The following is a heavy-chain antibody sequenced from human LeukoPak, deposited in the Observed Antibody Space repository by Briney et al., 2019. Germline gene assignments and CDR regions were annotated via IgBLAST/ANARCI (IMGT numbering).Heavy chain of an antibody. D-gene: IGHD3-22*01. CDR2: IYYSGST. Sequence: SETLSLTCTVSGGSISSADYSWTWIRQPPGKGLEWIGYIYYSGSTYYNPSLKSRVTFSLDMSENQFSLKLTSVTVADTAVYYCARESLYDRSAYKAFDIWGQGTMVTVSS. CDR3: ARESLYDRSAYKAFDI. V-gene: IGHV4-30-4*01. J-gene: IGHJ3*02. CDR1: GGSISSADYS.